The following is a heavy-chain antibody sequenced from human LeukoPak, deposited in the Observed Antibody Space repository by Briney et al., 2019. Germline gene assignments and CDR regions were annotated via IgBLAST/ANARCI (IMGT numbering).Heavy chain of an antibody. Sequence: ASGKVSCKASGYTFSKYSINWVRQAPGQGLEWMGWISGYNGKTNYAQKLQDRVTMTTDTSTSTAYMELRSLRSDDTAVYYCARALLTGYYHDYWGQGTLVTVSS. CDR1: GYTFSKYS. CDR2: ISGYNGKT. CDR3: ARALLTGYYHDY. V-gene: IGHV1-18*01. J-gene: IGHJ4*02. D-gene: IGHD3-9*01.